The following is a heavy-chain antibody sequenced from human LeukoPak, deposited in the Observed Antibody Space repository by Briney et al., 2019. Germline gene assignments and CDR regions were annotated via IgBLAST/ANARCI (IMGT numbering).Heavy chain of an antibody. CDR3: AREANSPTARYWYFDL. V-gene: IGHV4-59*02. CDR1: GGSVSSYY. Sequence: SETLSLTCTVSGGSVSSYYWSWMRQSPGKGLEWIGYVYYSGSTNYNPDLKSRVTISLDTSENQFSLKLSSVTAADTAVYYCAREANSPTARYWYFDLWGRGTQVTVSS. CDR2: VYYSGST. D-gene: IGHD2-21*01. J-gene: IGHJ2*01.